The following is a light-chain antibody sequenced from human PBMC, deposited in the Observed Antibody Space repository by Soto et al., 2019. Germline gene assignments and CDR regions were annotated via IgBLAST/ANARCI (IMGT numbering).Light chain of an antibody. CDR2: EVN. J-gene: IGLJ1*01. CDR3: SSFAVSNSFG. V-gene: IGLV2-8*01. CDR1: SNDVGGYNY. Sequence: QSALTQPPSASGSPGQPVTISCTGTSNDVGGYNYVSWYQQHPGKAPKLMIYEVNKRPSGVPDRFSGSKSGNTASLTVSGLQAEDEADYYCSSFAVSNSFGFRTGPNVTVL.